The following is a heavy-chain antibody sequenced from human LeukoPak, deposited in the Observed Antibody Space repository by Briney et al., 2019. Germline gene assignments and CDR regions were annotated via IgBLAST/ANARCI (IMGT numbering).Heavy chain of an antibody. Sequence: AGSLTLSCAASGFAFNKYAMSWVRQAPEKGLEWVSTISGSGGGTYYADSVKGRFTISRDDSNNALYLQMHSLRAEDTALYYCASGPPFLKYFEYWGQGTLVSVSS. V-gene: IGHV3-23*01. J-gene: IGHJ4*02. CDR1: GFAFNKYA. D-gene: IGHD3-3*01. CDR3: ASGPPFLKYFEY. CDR2: ISGSGGGT.